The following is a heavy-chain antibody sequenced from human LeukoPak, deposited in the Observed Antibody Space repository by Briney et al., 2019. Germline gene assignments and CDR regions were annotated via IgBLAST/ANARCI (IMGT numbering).Heavy chain of an antibody. D-gene: IGHD6-13*01. V-gene: IGHV3-53*01. J-gene: IGHJ6*02. CDR1: GFTFSSYW. Sequence: GGSLRLSCAASGFTFSSYWMSWVRQAPGKGLEWVSILDSDGSPSYADSVKGRFTISRDNSKNTLDLQINSLRAEDTAVYYCARAAAGRAYYHYGMDVWGQGTTVTVSS. CDR3: ARAAAGRAYYHYGMDV. CDR2: LDSDGSP.